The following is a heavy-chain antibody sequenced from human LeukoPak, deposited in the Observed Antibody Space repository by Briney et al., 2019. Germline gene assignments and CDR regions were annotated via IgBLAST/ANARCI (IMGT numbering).Heavy chain of an antibody. V-gene: IGHV1-18*01. Sequence: GASVKVSCKASGYTFTSYGISWVRQAPGQGLEWMGWISAYNGNTNYAQKLQGRVTMTTDTSTSTAYMELSRLRSDDTAVYYCARDEGDPQWANWFDPWGQGTLVTVSS. J-gene: IGHJ5*02. CDR2: ISAYNGNT. CDR1: GYTFTSYG. D-gene: IGHD1-26*01. CDR3: ARDEGDPQWANWFDP.